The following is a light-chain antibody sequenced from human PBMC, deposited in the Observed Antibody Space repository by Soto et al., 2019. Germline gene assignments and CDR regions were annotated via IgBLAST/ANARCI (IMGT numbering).Light chain of an antibody. V-gene: IGLV2-8*01. CDR1: SSDVGGYNF. Sequence: QSVLTQPPSASGSPGQSVTISCTGTSSDVGGYNFVSWYQQHPGKAPKLMIYEGSKRPSGVPDRCSGSKSGNTASLTVAGRQAEDEADDHCSPYAGSNNVIFGGGTKLTVL. J-gene: IGLJ2*01. CDR2: EGS. CDR3: SPYAGSNNVI.